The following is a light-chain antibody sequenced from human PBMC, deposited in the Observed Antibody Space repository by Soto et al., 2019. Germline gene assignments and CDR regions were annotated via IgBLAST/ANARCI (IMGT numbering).Light chain of an antibody. V-gene: IGLV1-44*01. CDR1: SSNIGSNS. J-gene: IGLJ3*02. Sequence: QSVLTQPPSASGTPGQRVTISCSGSSSNIGSNSVNWYQQLPGTAPKVVICDNHQRPSGVPDRFSGSKSGTSASLGISGLQPEDEADYYCASWDNSLNGLVFGGGTKVTVL. CDR2: DNH. CDR3: ASWDNSLNGLV.